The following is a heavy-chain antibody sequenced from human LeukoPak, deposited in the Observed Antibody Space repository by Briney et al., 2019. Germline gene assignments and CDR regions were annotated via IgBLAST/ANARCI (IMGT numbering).Heavy chain of an antibody. V-gene: IGHV1-69*06. CDR1: GGYFSSYA. CDR2: IIPIFGTA. J-gene: IGHJ4*02. D-gene: IGHD1-26*01. Sequence: SVKVSCKASGGYFSSYAISWVRQAPGQGLEWMGRIIPIFGTANYAQKFQGRVTITADKSTSTAYMELSSLRSEDTAVYYCAYSGSYWAPPYWGQGTLVTVSS. CDR3: AYSGSYWAPPY.